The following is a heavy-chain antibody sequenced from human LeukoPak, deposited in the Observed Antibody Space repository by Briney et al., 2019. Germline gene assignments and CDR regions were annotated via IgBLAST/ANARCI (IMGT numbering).Heavy chain of an antibody. D-gene: IGHD1-26*01. CDR2: INPNSGGT. CDR1: GYTFTGYY. Sequence: ASVKVSCKASGYTFTGYYMHWVRQAPGQGLEWMGWINPNSGGTNYAQKFQGWATMTRDTSISTAYMELSRLRSDDTAVYYCARGVVGATMPVDYWGQGTLVTVSS. V-gene: IGHV1-2*04. CDR3: ARGVVGATMPVDY. J-gene: IGHJ4*02.